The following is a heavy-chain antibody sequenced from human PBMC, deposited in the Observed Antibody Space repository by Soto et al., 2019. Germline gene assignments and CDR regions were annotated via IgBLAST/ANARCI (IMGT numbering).Heavy chain of an antibody. CDR3: ARTYSGYDLGDY. D-gene: IGHD5-12*01. V-gene: IGHV3-7*01. Sequence: PGGSLRLSCAASGFTFSSYWMSWVRQAPGKGLEWVANIKQDGSEKYYVDSVKGRFTIFRDNARNSVYLQMNSLRAEDTAVYYCARTYSGYDLGDYWGQGTLVTVSS. J-gene: IGHJ4*02. CDR2: IKQDGSEK. CDR1: GFTFSSYW.